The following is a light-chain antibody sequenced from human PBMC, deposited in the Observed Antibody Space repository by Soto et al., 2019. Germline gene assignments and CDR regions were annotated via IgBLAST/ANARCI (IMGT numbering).Light chain of an antibody. V-gene: IGKV1-5*03. CDR3: QQYNSYPLT. CDR1: QSINSW. J-gene: IGKJ1*01. CDR2: KAS. Sequence: DIQMTQSPSTLSASVGDRVTITCRASQSINSWLAGYQQKPGKAPKLLIYKASSLESGVPSRFSGSGSGTEFTLNISSLQPDDFAPYYCQQYNSYPLTFGQGTKVEIK.